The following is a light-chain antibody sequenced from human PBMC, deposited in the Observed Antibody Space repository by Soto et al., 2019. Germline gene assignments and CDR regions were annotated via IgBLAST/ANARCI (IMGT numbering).Light chain of an antibody. CDR2: GPS. CDR3: HQYATSPQT. CDR1: QSVPKNY. Sequence: EIVLTQSPGTLSLSPGERATLSCRASQSVPKNYLAWYQQKPGQAPRLLIFGPSSRATAIPDRFSGSGSGTDFTLSISRLEPEDFAVYYCHQYATSPQTFGQGTKVEVK. V-gene: IGKV3-20*01. J-gene: IGKJ1*01.